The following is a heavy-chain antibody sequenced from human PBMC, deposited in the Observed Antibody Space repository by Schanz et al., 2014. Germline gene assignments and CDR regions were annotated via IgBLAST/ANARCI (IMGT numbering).Heavy chain of an antibody. V-gene: IGHV3-23*01. Sequence: DVQLLESGGGLVQPGGSLRLSCLASGFAFSSYGMNWLRQAPGKGLEWVSVIGVECTTTYYADSVKGRFTISRDNSKNTLYLQMNSLRPEDPAVYYCAKYRGYYRVSGSYRELEYWGQGTLVTVSS. CDR2: IGVECTTT. CDR1: GFAFSSYG. J-gene: IGHJ4*02. CDR3: AKYRGYYRVSGSYRELEY. D-gene: IGHD3-10*01.